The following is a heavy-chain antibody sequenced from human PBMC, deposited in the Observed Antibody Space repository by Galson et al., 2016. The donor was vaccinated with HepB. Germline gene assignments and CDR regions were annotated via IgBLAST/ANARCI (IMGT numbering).Heavy chain of an antibody. CDR2: IKSRTDGGTA. J-gene: IGHJ4*02. Sequence: SLRLSCATSGFTFSNAWMNWVRQAPGKGLEWVGHIKSRTDGGTADYAAPVKGRFTISRDDSKNTTYLQMTSLKTEDTAVYYCNTDLTWEMVTLQSPIDYWGQGTLVTVSS. V-gene: IGHV3-15*01. CDR1: GFTFSNAW. D-gene: IGHD5-18*01. CDR3: NTDLTWEMVTLQSPIDY.